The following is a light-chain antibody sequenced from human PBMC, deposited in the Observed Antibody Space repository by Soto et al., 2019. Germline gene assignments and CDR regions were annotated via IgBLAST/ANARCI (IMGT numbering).Light chain of an antibody. V-gene: IGKV3D-15*01. CDR2: GAN. Sequence: EVVMTQSPATLSVSPGERATLSCRASQSVNTNLAWYQQKPGQAPRLLIYGANTRATGIPGRFSGSGSGTEFTLTISSLQSEDFAVYYCQQYDNWPPLTFGGGTKVDIK. J-gene: IGKJ4*01. CDR3: QQYDNWPPLT. CDR1: QSVNTN.